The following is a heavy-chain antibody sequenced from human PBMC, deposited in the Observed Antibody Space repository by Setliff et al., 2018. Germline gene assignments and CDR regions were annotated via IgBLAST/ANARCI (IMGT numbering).Heavy chain of an antibody. D-gene: IGHD2-15*01. J-gene: IGHJ4*02. V-gene: IGHV4-38-2*02. CDR3: MRQVGGGLWYFDY. Sequence: PSETLSLTCTVSGYSISSGHYWGWIRQPPGKGLEWIGSISHSGSTYYNPSLRSRVTISLDTSKNQFSLHLNSVTAADTAVYYCMRQVGGGLWYFDYWGQGILVTVSS. CDR2: ISHSGST. CDR1: GYSISSGHY.